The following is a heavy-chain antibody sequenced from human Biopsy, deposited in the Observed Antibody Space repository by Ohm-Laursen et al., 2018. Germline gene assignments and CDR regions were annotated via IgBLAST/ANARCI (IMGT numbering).Heavy chain of an antibody. CDR2: IYHSGST. CDR1: GVSITAYY. D-gene: IGHD2-15*01. V-gene: IGHV4-4*09. J-gene: IGHJ6*02. Sequence: GTLSLTCTVSGVSITAYYWSWIRQPPGKGLECIGNIYHSGSTNYNPSLKSRLTISVDTSTNQFSLKLSSVTAADTAVYYCARMDCSGGSCRYYSYGMDVWGQGTTVTVSS. CDR3: ARMDCSGGSCRYYSYGMDV.